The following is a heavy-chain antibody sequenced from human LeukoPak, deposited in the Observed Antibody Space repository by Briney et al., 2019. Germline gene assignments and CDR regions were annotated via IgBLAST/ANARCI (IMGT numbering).Heavy chain of an antibody. CDR2: ISSSSSYI. Sequence: PGGSLRLSCAASGFTFSSYSMNWVRQAPGKGLEWVSSISSSSSYIYYADSVKGRFTSSRDNAKNSLYLQMNSLRAEETAVYYCAREIGGLLKVLDYWGQGTLVTVSS. D-gene: IGHD3-10*01. J-gene: IGHJ4*02. CDR1: GFTFSSYS. V-gene: IGHV3-21*01. CDR3: AREIGGLLKVLDY.